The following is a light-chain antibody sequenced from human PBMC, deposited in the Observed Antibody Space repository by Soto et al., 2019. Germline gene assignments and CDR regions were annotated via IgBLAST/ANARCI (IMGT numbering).Light chain of an antibody. CDR3: TSYSSGSTHVI. CDR1: SSDIGDYDY. J-gene: IGLJ2*01. Sequence: QSALTQPASVSGSPGQSITLSCTGTSSDIGDYDYVSWYQRHPGKAPKLIIYDVNNRPSGVSDRFSGSKSGNTASLTISGLQAEDEADSYCTSYSSGSTHVIFGGGTKLTVL. CDR2: DVN. V-gene: IGLV2-14*03.